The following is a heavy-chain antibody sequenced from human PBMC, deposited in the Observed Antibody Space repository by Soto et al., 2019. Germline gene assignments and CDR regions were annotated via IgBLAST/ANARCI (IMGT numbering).Heavy chain of an antibody. D-gene: IGHD3-10*01. CDR3: ANGSGITMVRGVL. J-gene: IGHJ4*02. V-gene: IGHV3-30*18. Sequence: QVQLVESGGGVVQPGRSLRLSCAASGFTFSSYGMHWVRQAPGKGLEWVAVISYDGSNKYYAYSVKGRFTISRDNSKNTLYLQMNSLRAEDTAVYYCANGSGITMVRGVLWGQGTLVTVSS. CDR1: GFTFSSYG. CDR2: ISYDGSNK.